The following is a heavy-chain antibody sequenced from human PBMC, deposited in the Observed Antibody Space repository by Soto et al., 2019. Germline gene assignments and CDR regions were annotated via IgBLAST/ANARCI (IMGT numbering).Heavy chain of an antibody. CDR2: IDPSDSYT. CDR1: GYRFTSYW. CDR3: ARLHSRHGTNGHFDF. Sequence: GESLKISCRASGYRFTSYWISWVRQMPGKGLEWMGRIDPSDSYTNYNPSFQGHVTFSVDRSNSTAYLQWNSLKAPDTAVYYCARLHSRHGTNGHFDFWGHGTLVTVSS. J-gene: IGHJ4*01. D-gene: IGHD3-22*01. V-gene: IGHV5-10-1*01.